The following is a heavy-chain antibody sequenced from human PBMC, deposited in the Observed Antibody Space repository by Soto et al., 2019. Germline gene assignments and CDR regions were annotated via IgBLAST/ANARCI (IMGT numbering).Heavy chain of an antibody. D-gene: IGHD3-10*01. CDR3: ARGGYYYGSLIYSHCYYSNGMDF. CDR1: GGSISSGDYY. Sequence: PTETLSLTCTVSGGSISSGDYYWSWIRQPPGKGLEWIGYIYYSGSTYYNPSLKSRVTISVDTSKNQFSLKLSSVTAADTAVYYCARGGYYYGSLIYSHCYYSNGMDFPGPGTSVT. J-gene: IGHJ6*02. V-gene: IGHV4-30-4*01. CDR2: IYYSGST.